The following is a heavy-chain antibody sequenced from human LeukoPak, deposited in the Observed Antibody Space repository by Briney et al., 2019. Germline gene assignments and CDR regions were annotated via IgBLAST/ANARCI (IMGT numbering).Heavy chain of an antibody. CDR2: ISYDGSNK. V-gene: IGHV3-30*04. CDR3: ARAEAVDTAMGFDY. D-gene: IGHD5-18*01. J-gene: IGHJ4*02. Sequence: GGSLRLSCAASGFTFSSYAMHWVRQAPGKGLEWVAVISYDGSNKYYADSVKGRFTISRDNSKNTLYLQMNSLRAEDTAGYYCARAEAVDTAMGFDYWGQGTLVTVSS. CDR1: GFTFSSYA.